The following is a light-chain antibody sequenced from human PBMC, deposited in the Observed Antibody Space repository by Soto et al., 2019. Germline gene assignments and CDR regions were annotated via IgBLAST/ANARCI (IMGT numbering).Light chain of an antibody. J-gene: IGKJ4*01. V-gene: IGKV3-20*01. CDR1: QSISSSF. CDR3: HQYGSAPPLT. Sequence: EFVLTQSPGKLSLSPGERATLSCRASQSISSSFLAWYQQKPGQAPGLLIYGASSRGAGIPDRFSGSGSGTDFTLTISRLEPEDFAVYYCHQYGSAPPLTFGGGTKVEIK. CDR2: GAS.